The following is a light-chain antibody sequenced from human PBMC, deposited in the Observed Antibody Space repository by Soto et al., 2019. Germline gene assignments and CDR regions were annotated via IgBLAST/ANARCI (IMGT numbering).Light chain of an antibody. CDR2: EVS. Sequence: QSALTQPASVSGSPGQSITISCTGTSSDVGAYNYVSWYQQHPGTAPKLMIYEVSNRPSGVSNRFSGSKSGNTASLTISGLQAEDDADYYCSSYTSSSIFVFGTGTKLTVL. J-gene: IGLJ1*01. V-gene: IGLV2-14*01. CDR3: SSYTSSSIFV. CDR1: SSDVGAYNY.